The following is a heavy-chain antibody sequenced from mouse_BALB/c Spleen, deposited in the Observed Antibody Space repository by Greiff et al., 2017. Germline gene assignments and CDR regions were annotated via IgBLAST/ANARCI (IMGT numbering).Heavy chain of an antibody. J-gene: IGHJ4*01. V-gene: IGHV7-3*02. CDR3: ARDNMDY. CDR1: GFTFTDYY. CDR2: IRNKANGYTT. Sequence: EVQLQESGGGLVQPGGSLRLSCATSGFTFTDYYMSWVRQPPGKALEWLGFIRNKANGYTTEYSASVKGRFTISRDNSQSILYLQMNTLRAEDSATYYCARDNMDYWGQGTSVTVSS.